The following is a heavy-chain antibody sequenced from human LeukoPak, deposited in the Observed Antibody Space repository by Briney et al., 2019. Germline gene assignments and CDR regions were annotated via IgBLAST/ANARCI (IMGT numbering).Heavy chain of an antibody. CDR2: IRYDGSNK. V-gene: IGHV3-30*02. Sequence: PGGSLRLSCAASGFTFSSYGMHWVRQAPGKGLEWVAFIRYDGSNKYYADSVKGRFTISRDNSKNTLYLQMNSLRAEDTAVYYCAKDLPMGRRNDAFDIWGQGTMVTVSS. CDR3: AKDLPMGRRNDAFDI. CDR1: GFTFSSYG. J-gene: IGHJ3*02. D-gene: IGHD3-16*01.